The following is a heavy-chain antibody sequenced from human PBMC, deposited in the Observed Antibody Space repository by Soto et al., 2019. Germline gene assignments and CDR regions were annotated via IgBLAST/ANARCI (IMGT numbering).Heavy chain of an antibody. CDR2: FDPEDGET. CDR3: ATGYFSNYYDSSGYYGY. V-gene: IGHV1-24*01. J-gene: IGHJ4*02. CDR1: GYTLTELS. D-gene: IGHD3-22*01. Sequence: ASVKVSCKVSGYTLTELSMHWVRQAPGKGLEWMGGFDPEDGETIYAQKFQGRVTMTEDTSTDTAYMELSSLRSEDTAVYYCATGYFSNYYDSSGYYGYWGQGTLVTVSS.